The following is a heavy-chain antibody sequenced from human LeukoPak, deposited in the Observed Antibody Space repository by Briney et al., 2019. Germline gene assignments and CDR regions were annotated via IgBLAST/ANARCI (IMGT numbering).Heavy chain of an antibody. CDR2: ISGSGGST. J-gene: IGHJ5*02. CDR3: ARTGIAAAAGRAHWFDP. D-gene: IGHD6-13*01. CDR1: GFTFSSYA. Sequence: GGSLRLSCAASGFTFSSYAMSWVRQAPGKGLEWVSAISGSGGSTYYADSVKGRFTISRDNAKNSLYLQMNSLRAEDTAVYYCARTGIAAAAGRAHWFDPWGQGTLVTVSS. V-gene: IGHV3-23*01.